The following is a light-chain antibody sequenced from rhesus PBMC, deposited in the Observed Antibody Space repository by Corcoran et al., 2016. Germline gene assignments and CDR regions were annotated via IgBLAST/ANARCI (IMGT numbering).Light chain of an antibody. J-gene: IGKJ3*01. CDR2: AAS. CDR3: LQYHNTPLT. Sequence: DIQMTQSPSPLSASVGDRVTITCRASQGITTHLNWYQQKPGKPPKRLIYAASSLESGVPSRFIVSGAGTDFTLTISSLQPEDFATYYCLQYHNTPLTFGPGTKLDIK. CDR1: QGITTH. V-gene: IGKV1-43*01.